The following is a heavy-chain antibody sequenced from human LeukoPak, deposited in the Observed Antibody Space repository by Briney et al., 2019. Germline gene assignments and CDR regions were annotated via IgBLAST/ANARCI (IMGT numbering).Heavy chain of an antibody. Sequence: SETLSLTCTVSGGSISSSSYYWGWIRQPPGKGLEWIGSIYYSGSTYYNPSLKSRVTISVDTSKNQFSLKLSSVTAADTAVYYCARQVYDFWSGYSRHDWGQGTLVTVSS. D-gene: IGHD3-3*01. CDR3: ARQVYDFWSGYSRHD. J-gene: IGHJ4*02. CDR2: IYYSGST. V-gene: IGHV4-39*01. CDR1: GGSISSSSYY.